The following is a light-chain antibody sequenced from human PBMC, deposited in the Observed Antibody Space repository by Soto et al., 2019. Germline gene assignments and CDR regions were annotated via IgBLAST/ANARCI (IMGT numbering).Light chain of an antibody. CDR2: GVS. J-gene: IGKJ1*01. Sequence: EIVMTQSPATLSVSPGERATLSCRASQSVSSNLAWYQQKPGQAPRLLIYGVSTRATGIPARFSGSGSGTEFTLTISSLQSEDFAVYYCQQYHNWPITFGQGTKVDIK. CDR3: QQYHNWPIT. CDR1: QSVSSN. V-gene: IGKV3-15*01.